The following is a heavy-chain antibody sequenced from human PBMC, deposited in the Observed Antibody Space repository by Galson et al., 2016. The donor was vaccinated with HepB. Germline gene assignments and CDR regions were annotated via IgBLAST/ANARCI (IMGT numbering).Heavy chain of an antibody. CDR3: ARGNGEAVTTRRVVYSFDL. Sequence: SETLSLTCTVSGGSLNSYYWTWIRQSPGKGLEWIGYVYYSGLSGITNYNPSLKSRVPISVDASNNQFSLNLRSVTPADTAIYYCARGNGEAVTTRRVVYSFDLWGQGTLVTVSA. J-gene: IGHJ4*02. D-gene: IGHD6-6*01. CDR1: GGSLNSYY. CDR2: VYYSGLSGIT. V-gene: IGHV4-59*01.